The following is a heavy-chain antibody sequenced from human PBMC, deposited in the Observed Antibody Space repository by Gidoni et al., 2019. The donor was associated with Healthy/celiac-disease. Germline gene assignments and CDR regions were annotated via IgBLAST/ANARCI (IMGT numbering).Heavy chain of an antibody. CDR1: GYSISSGYY. D-gene: IGHD5-12*01. J-gene: IGHJ5*02. CDR3: ARGGYDFWFDP. V-gene: IGHV4-38-2*01. Sequence: QVQLQESGPGLVSLSEPLSLTCAVSGYSISSGYYWGWIRQPPGKGLEWIGSIYHSGSTYYNPSLKSRVTISVDTSKNQFSLKLSSVTAADTAVYYCARGGYDFWFDPWGQGTLVTVSS. CDR2: IYHSGST.